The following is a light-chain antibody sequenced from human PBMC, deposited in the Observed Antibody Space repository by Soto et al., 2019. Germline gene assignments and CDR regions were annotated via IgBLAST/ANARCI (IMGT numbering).Light chain of an antibody. V-gene: IGKV3-20*01. CDR2: GAS. CDR3: QQYGSSSWT. CDR1: QSVSSD. Sequence: EVVLTQSPGTLSLSPGERATLSCRASQSVSSDLAWYQQKSGQAPRLVIYGASSRATGIPDRFSGSGSGTEFTLTISRLEPEDFAVYYCQQYGSSSWTFGQGTKVDIK. J-gene: IGKJ1*01.